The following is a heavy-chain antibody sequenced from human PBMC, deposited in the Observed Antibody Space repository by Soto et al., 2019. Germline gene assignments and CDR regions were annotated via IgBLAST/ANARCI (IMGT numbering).Heavy chain of an antibody. D-gene: IGHD3-9*01. Sequence: GASVKVSCKASGGTFSSYTISWVRQAPGQGLEWMGRIIPILGIANYAQKFQGRVTITADKSTSTVYMELSSLRSEDTAVYYCAIHYDILTGYYGSFDYWGQGTLVTVSS. CDR1: GGTFSSYT. V-gene: IGHV1-69*02. CDR2: IIPILGIA. J-gene: IGHJ4*02. CDR3: AIHYDILTGYYGSFDY.